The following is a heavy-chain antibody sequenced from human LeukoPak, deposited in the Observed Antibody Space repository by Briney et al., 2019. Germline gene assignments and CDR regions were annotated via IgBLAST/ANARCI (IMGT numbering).Heavy chain of an antibody. CDR1: GFTLSSYA. Sequence: GGSLRLSCASSGFTLSSYAMSWVRQAPGKGLEWVSAISGTGGSTYYADSAKGRFTISRDNSKNTLYFQMNSLRAEDTAVYYCARGPGWNYFDYWGQGTLVTVSS. J-gene: IGHJ4*02. V-gene: IGHV3-23*01. CDR2: ISGTGGST. D-gene: IGHD6-19*01. CDR3: ARGPGWNYFDY.